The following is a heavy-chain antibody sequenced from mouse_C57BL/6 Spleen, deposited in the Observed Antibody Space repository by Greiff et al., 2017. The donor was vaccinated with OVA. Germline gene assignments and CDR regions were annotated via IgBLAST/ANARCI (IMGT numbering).Heavy chain of an antibody. D-gene: IGHD1-1*01. CDR2: IYPGDGDT. CDR1: GYAFSSSW. CDR3: ASYYGSSPLDY. V-gene: IGHV1-82*01. J-gene: IGHJ2*01. Sequence: VQLKESGPELVKPGASVKISCKASGYAFSSSWMNWVKQRPGKGLEWIGRIYPGDGDTNYNGKFKGKATLTADKSSSTAYMQLSSLTSEDSAVYFCASYYGSSPLDYWGQGTTLTVSS.